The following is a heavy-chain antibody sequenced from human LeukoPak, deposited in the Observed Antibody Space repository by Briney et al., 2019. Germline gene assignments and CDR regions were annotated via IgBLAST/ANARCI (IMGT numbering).Heavy chain of an antibody. D-gene: IGHD1-26*01. V-gene: IGHV3-7*01. CDR2: MNQDGSGR. J-gene: IGHJ5*02. CDR1: GFSFTTYW. Sequence: GGSLRLSCTASGFSFTTYWMSWVRQAPGKGLEWVASMNQDGSGRHYSDSVKGRFTISRDNAKNSVSLQMNSLRVEDTALYYCTREDRVGGSLVAWGQGTLVTVSS. CDR3: TREDRVGGSLVA.